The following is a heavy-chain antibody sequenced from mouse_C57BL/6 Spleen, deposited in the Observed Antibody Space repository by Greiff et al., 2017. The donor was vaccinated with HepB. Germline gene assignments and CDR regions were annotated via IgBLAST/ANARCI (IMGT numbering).Heavy chain of an antibody. D-gene: IGHD2-2*01. Sequence: QVQLQQPGAELVRPGSSVKLSCKASGYTFTSYWMHWVKQSPIQGLEWIGNIDPSDSETHYNQKFKDKATLTVDKSSSTAYMQLSSLTSEDSAVYYCARHGYYDAMDYWGQGTSVTVSS. CDR1: GYTFTSYW. CDR2: IDPSDSET. CDR3: ARHGYYDAMDY. J-gene: IGHJ4*01. V-gene: IGHV1-52*01.